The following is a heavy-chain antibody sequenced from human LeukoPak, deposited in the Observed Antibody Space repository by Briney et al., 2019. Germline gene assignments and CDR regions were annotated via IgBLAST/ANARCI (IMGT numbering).Heavy chain of an antibody. V-gene: IGHV3-23*01. CDR3: ARDRHYYEILTRYYIGIDY. CDR1: GGSISSDY. CDR2: ISGGGDAT. Sequence: PSETLSLTCTVSGGSISSDYWSWVRQAPGKGLEWVSTISGGGDATYYADSVKGRFTISRDNSKDTLYLQMNSLRVEDTAVYYCARDRHYYEILTRYYIGIDYWGKGTLVSVSS. D-gene: IGHD3-9*01. J-gene: IGHJ4*02.